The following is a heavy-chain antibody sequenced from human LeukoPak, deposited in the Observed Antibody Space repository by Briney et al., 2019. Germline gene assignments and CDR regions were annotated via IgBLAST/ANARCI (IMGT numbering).Heavy chain of an antibody. J-gene: IGHJ4*02. CDR3: AKGPVGGGDYVYYFDY. CDR2: ISYDGSNK. Sequence: PGGSLRLSCAASGFTFSSYAMHWVRQAPGKGLEWVAVISYDGSNKYYADSVKGRFTISRDNSKNTLYLQMNSLRAEDTAVYYCAKGPVGGGDYVYYFDYWGQGTLVTVSS. D-gene: IGHD4-17*01. CDR1: GFTFSSYA. V-gene: IGHV3-30*04.